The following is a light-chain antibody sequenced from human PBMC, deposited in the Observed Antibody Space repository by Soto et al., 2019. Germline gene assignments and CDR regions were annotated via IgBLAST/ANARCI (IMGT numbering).Light chain of an antibody. J-gene: IGKJ4*01. CDR3: QQYENLPLT. V-gene: IGKV1-33*01. Sequence: DIQTTQSPYSLSASVGDRVTITCQASQDVKNYLNWYQQKPGKAPKLLIYDASNLERGVPSRFSGSGTGTEYTFIISSLQAEDNGTYYCQQYENLPLTFGGGTKVDI. CDR1: QDVKNY. CDR2: DAS.